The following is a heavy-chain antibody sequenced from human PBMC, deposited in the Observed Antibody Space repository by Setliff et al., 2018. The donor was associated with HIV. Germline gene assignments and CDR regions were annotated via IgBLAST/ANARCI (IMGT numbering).Heavy chain of an antibody. CDR1: GASISNSNSY. CDR2: IYSSGSP. V-gene: IGHV4-39*02. D-gene: IGHD3-16*01. Sequence: SETLSLTCTVYGASISNSNSYWGWIRQPPGKRLEWLGSIYSSGSPSYNPSLSSRLTISVDTSKNHVSLNLTSVTAADTAVYFCARDMMRWLVMVPGATRGYFDAWGQGALVTVSS. J-gene: IGHJ4*02. CDR3: ARDMMRWLVMVPGATRGYFDA.